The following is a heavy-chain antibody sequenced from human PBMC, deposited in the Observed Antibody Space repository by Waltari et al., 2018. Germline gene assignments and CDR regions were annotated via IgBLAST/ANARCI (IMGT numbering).Heavy chain of an antibody. CDR1: GFTFSSYE. Sequence: EVQLVESGGGLVQPGGSLRLSCAAYGFTFSSYEMNWVRQAPGKGLEWVSYISSSGSTIYYADSVKGRFTISRDNAKNSLYLQMNSLRAEDTAVYYCARGSLMITFGGVMDHWGQGTLVTVSS. J-gene: IGHJ4*02. D-gene: IGHD3-16*01. CDR2: ISSSGSTI. V-gene: IGHV3-48*03. CDR3: ARGSLMITFGGVMDH.